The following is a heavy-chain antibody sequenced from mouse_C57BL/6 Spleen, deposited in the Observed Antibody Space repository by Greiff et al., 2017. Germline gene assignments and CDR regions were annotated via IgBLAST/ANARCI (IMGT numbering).Heavy chain of an antibody. Sequence: EVQLQQSGPELVKPGASVKISCKASGYTFTDYYMNWVKQSHGKSLEWIGDINPNNGGTSYNQKFKGKATLTVDKSSSTAYMELRSLTSEDSAVYYCARCGTTVSYWYFDVWGTGTTVTVSS. CDR1: GYTFTDYY. CDR2: INPNNGGT. D-gene: IGHD1-1*01. V-gene: IGHV1-26*01. J-gene: IGHJ1*03. CDR3: ARCGTTVSYWYFDV.